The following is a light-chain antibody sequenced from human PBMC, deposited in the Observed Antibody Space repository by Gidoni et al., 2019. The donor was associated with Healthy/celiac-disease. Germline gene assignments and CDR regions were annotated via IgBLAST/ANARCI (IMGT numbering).Light chain of an antibody. J-gene: IGLJ2*01. V-gene: IGLV2-23*01. Sequence: QAALTQPASVSGSPGQSITSSCNGTSSDVGSYNLVSWYQQHPGKAPKLMIYEGSKRPSGVSNRFSGSKSGNTASLTISGLQAEDEADYYCCSYAGSSTLVFGGGTKLTVL. CDR3: CSYAGSSTLV. CDR1: SSDVGSYNL. CDR2: EGS.